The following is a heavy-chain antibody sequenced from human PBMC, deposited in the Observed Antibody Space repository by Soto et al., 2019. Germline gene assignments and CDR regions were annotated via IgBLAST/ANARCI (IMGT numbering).Heavy chain of an antibody. V-gene: IGHV1-69*12. CDR2: TIPIVGAP. CDR1: GGTFTRYT. CDR3: ARSPTHAYFFDY. D-gene: IGHD1-1*01. J-gene: IGHJ4*02. Sequence: QVQLVQSGAEVKKPGSSVKVSCKTSGGTFTRYTINWVRQAPGQGLEWMGGTIPIVGAPDYAQKFQGRVSITADESPDTVYMELSSLRSEDTAVYYCARSPTHAYFFDYWGQGTLVTVSS.